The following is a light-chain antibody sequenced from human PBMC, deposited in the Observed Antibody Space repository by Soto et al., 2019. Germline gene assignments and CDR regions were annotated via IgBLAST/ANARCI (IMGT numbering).Light chain of an antibody. J-gene: IGKJ1*01. CDR3: QQRSNWPPT. CDR1: QSVSSY. Sequence: DIVLTQSPATLSLSPEERATLSCRASQSVSSYLAWYQQKPGQAPRLLIYDASNRATGIPARFSGSGSGTDFTLTIISLEPEDFAVYYCQQRSNWPPTFGQGTKV. CDR2: DAS. V-gene: IGKV3-11*01.